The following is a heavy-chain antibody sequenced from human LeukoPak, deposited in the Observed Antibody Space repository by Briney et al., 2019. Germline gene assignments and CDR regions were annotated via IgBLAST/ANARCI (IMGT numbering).Heavy chain of an antibody. V-gene: IGHV3-23*01. CDR3: AKSVDFGDYGSWCFDL. J-gene: IGHJ2*01. Sequence: GGSLRLSCAASGFTFSSYAMSWVRQAPGKGLEWVSAISGSGGSTYYADSVKGRFTISRDNSKNTLYLQMNSLRAEDTAVYYCAKSVDFGDYGSWCFDLWGRGTLVTVSS. D-gene: IGHD4-17*01. CDR1: GFTFSSYA. CDR2: ISGSGGST.